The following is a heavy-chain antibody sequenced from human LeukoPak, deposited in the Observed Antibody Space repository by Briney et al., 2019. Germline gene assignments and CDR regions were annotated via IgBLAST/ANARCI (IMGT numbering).Heavy chain of an antibody. CDR2: INPNSGGT. Sequence: ASVKVSCKAYGYTFTGYYMHWVRQAPGQGLEWMGWINPNSGGTNCAQKFQGRVTMSRDTSISTAYMELSRLRSDDTAVYYCARSGVRLGPFDIWGQGTMVTVSS. V-gene: IGHV1-2*02. J-gene: IGHJ3*02. CDR1: GYTFTGYY. CDR3: ARSGVRLGPFDI. D-gene: IGHD1-26*01.